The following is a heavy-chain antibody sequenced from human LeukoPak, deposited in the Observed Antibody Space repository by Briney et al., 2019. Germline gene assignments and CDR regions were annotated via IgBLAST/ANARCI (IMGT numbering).Heavy chain of an antibody. Sequence: ASVNVSCTASGYTFTGYYMHWVRQAPGQGLEWMGWINPNSGGTNYAQKFQGRVTMTRDTSISTAYMELSRLRSDDTAVYYCARGITIFGVVIIGWFDPWGQGTLVTVSS. CDR3: ARGITIFGVVIIGWFDP. V-gene: IGHV1-2*02. CDR2: INPNSGGT. CDR1: GYTFTGYY. J-gene: IGHJ5*02. D-gene: IGHD3-3*01.